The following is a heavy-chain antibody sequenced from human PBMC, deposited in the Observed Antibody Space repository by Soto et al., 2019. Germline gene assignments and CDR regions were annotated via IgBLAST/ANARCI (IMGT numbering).Heavy chain of an antibody. Sequence: LSLTCAVYGGSFSGYYWSWIRQPPGKGLEWIGEINHSGSTNYNPSLKSRVTISVDTSKNQFSLKLSSVTAADTAVCYCARMSVIREYYYGMDVWGQGTTVTVSS. CDR2: INHSGST. V-gene: IGHV4-34*01. D-gene: IGHD4-4*01. CDR1: GGSFSGYY. CDR3: ARMSVIREYYYGMDV. J-gene: IGHJ6*02.